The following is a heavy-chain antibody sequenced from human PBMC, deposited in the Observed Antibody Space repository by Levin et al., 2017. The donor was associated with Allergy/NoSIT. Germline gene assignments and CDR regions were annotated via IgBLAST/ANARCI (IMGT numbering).Heavy chain of an antibody. CDR2: ISGSGGST. Sequence: GGSLRLSCAASGFTFSSYAMSWVRQAPGMGLEWVSGISGSGGSTYYADSVKGRFTISRDNSKNTVNLQMNSLRAEDTAVYYCAKGYSGYKQPFDYWGQGTLVSVSS. D-gene: IGHD5-12*01. CDR1: GFTFSSYA. J-gene: IGHJ4*02. V-gene: IGHV3-23*01. CDR3: AKGYSGYKQPFDY.